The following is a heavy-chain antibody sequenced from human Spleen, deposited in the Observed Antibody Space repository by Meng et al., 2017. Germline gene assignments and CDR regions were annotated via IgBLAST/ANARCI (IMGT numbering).Heavy chain of an antibody. Sequence: GESLKISCAASGFAFDDYAMHWVRQAPGKVLEWVSLITWNGGNTYYADSVRGRFTISRDNSKNSLYLQMNSRRAEDTALYYCAKDLDSSGYYYFLAWGQGTMVTVSS. CDR1: GFAFDDYA. D-gene: IGHD3-22*01. CDR2: ITWNGGNT. J-gene: IGHJ3*01. CDR3: AKDLDSSGYYYFLA. V-gene: IGHV3-43D*03.